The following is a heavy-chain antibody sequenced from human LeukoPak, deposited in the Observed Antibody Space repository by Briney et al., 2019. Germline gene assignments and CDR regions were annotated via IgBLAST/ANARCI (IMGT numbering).Heavy chain of an antibody. CDR1: GGSISYYY. D-gene: IGHD4-17*01. J-gene: IGHJ6*02. Sequence: PSETLSLTCTDSGGSISYYYWSWIRQSPGKGLEWIGYIYYSGTTNYNPPLKSRVTISVDTSKDQFSLQLRSVTAADTAVYYCAREDPQTTVPEGMDVWGQGTTVTVSS. CDR2: IYYSGTT. V-gene: IGHV4-59*01. CDR3: AREDPQTTVPEGMDV.